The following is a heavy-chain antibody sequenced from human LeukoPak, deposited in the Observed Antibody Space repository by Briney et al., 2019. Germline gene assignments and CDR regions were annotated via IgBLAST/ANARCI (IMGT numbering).Heavy chain of an antibody. V-gene: IGHV1-2*02. D-gene: IGHD5-24*01. CDR2: INPNSGGT. Sequence: ASVKVSCKASGYTFTCYYMHWVRQAPGQGLEWMGWINPNSGGTNYAQKFQGRVTMTRDTSISTAYMELSSLRSEDTAVYYCARDADGYNTQSYYYMDVWGKGTTVTVSS. CDR3: ARDADGYNTQSYYYMDV. CDR1: GYTFTCYY. J-gene: IGHJ6*03.